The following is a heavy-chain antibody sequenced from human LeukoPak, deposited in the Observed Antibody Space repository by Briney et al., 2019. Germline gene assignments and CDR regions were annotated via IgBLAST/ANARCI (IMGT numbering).Heavy chain of an antibody. J-gene: IGHJ6*02. CDR3: AKDVEVFYVLTDFSPYGMDV. Sequence: GGSLRLSCATSGFTFRNYAMSWVRQAPGKGLEWVSTIGGSGDNAYYADSVKGRFTISRDKSKKTLYLQMNSLRAEDTAIYYCAKDVEVFYVLTDFSPYGMDVWGQGTTATVSS. D-gene: IGHD2/OR15-2a*01. CDR1: GFTFRNYA. CDR2: IGGSGDNA. V-gene: IGHV3-23*01.